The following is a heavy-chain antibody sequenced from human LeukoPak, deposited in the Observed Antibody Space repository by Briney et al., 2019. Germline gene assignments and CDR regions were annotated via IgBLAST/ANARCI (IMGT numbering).Heavy chain of an antibody. CDR1: GITFSSHA. CDR2: ISDNGGMT. V-gene: IGHV3-64D*06. CDR3: YVSGWTEDIDN. J-gene: IGHJ4*02. D-gene: IGHD6-19*01. Sequence: GGSLRLSCSASGITFSSHAMHWVRQAPGKGLEYVSAISDNGGMTFYADSVKGRFTISRDNSKNTLYLQTRSLRGEDTAVYYCYVSGWTEDIDNWGQGTLVTVSS.